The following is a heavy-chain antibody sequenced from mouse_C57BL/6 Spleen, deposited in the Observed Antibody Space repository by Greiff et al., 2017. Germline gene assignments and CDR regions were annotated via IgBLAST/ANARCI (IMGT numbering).Heavy chain of an antibody. CDR3: ARRNHY. CDR1: GYTFTGYW. Sequence: VQLQQSGAELMKPGASVKLSCKATGYTFTGYWIEWVKQRPGHGLEWIGEILPGSGSTNYTEKFMGKATFTADTSSNTAYMQLSNLTTEDSAIYYCARRNHYWGQGTTLTVSS. CDR2: ILPGSGST. V-gene: IGHV1-9*01. J-gene: IGHJ2*01.